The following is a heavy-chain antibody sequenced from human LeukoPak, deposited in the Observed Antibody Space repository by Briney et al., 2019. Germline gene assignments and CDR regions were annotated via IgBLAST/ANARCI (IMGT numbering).Heavy chain of an antibody. CDR1: GFNFTDVW. D-gene: IGHD5/OR15-5a*01. Sequence: PRRSLRLSCEGSGFNFTDVWMSWIRQAPGKGLEWVGRVRTTAEGETTDYAAPVRARFIISRDDSKNMVFLKMNRLETEDTAIYYCTAGLGKSDDDSWGQGTLVTVSS. CDR3: TAGLGKSDDDS. J-gene: IGHJ4*02. V-gene: IGHV3-15*01. CDR2: VRTTAEGETT.